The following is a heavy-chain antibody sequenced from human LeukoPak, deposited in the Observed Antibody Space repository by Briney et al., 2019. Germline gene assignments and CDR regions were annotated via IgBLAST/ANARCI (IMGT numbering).Heavy chain of an antibody. D-gene: IGHD3-10*01. V-gene: IGHV4-34*01. CDR2: INHSGST. CDR3: ARLIYYYGSGSKFDY. Sequence: SETLSLTCAVYGGSFSGYYWSWIRQPPGKGLEWIGEINHSGSTNYNPSLKSRVTISVDTSKNQFSLKLSSVTAADTAVYYCARLIYYYGSGSKFDYWGQGTLVTVSS. J-gene: IGHJ4*02. CDR1: GGSFSGYY.